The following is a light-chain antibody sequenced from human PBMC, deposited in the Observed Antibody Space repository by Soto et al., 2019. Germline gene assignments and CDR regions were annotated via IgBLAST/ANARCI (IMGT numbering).Light chain of an antibody. CDR1: KIGSKS. Sequence: SYELTQPPSVSVAPGKTARITWGGKKIGSKSVHWYQQKPGQAPVLVIYYDSDRPSGIPERFSGSNSGNTATLTISRVEAGDEADYYCQGWDSSSDHVVFGGGTKVTVL. CDR2: YDS. CDR3: QGWDSSSDHVV. V-gene: IGLV3-21*04. J-gene: IGLJ2*01.